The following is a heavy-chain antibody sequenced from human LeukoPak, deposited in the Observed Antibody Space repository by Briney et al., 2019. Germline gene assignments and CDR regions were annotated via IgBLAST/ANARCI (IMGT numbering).Heavy chain of an antibody. CDR2: IYTNGGI. V-gene: IGHV4-4*07. Sequence: PSETLSLTCTVSGGSISSSYWSWIRQPAGKGQEWIGRIYTNGGINYNPSLKSRVTISFDKSQNQLSLRLSSVTAADTAVYYCAKTRSSPSWFDPWGQGTLVTVSS. J-gene: IGHJ5*02. CDR3: AKTRSSPSWFDP. CDR1: GGSISSSY.